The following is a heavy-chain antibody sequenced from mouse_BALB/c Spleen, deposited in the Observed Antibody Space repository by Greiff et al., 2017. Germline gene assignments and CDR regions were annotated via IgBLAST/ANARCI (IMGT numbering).Heavy chain of an antibody. CDR1: GFTFSSYG. D-gene: IGHD2-3*01. CDR3: ARQGNGYYLYYFDY. Sequence: EVKLVESGGDLVKPGGSLKLSCAASGFTFSSYGMSWVRQTPDKRLEWVATISSGGSYTYYPDSVKGRFTISRDNAKNTLYLQMSSLKSEDTAMYYCARQGNGYYLYYFDYWGQGTTLTVSS. CDR2: ISSGGSYT. J-gene: IGHJ2*01. V-gene: IGHV5-6*01.